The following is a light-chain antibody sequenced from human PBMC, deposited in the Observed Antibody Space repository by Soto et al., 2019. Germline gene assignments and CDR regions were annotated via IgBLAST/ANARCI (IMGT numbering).Light chain of an antibody. Sequence: QSVLTQPPSASGTPGQRITISCSGSSSNIRDNTVNWFQQLPGTAPKLLIYTNNRRSSGVPDRFSGSKSGTSASLAISGLQSEDEADYYCAAWDGSLNGWLFGGGTKLTVL. V-gene: IGLV1-44*01. CDR3: AAWDGSLNGWL. CDR1: SSNIRDNT. J-gene: IGLJ3*02. CDR2: TNN.